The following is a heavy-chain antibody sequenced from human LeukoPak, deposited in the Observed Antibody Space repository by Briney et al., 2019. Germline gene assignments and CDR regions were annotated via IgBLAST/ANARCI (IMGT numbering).Heavy chain of an antibody. Sequence: SGGSLRLSCAASGFTFSSYAMSWVRQAPGKGLEWVSAIGGSGDSTYYADSVKGRFTISRDNSKNTLYLQMNSLRAEDTAVYYCAKEAYDSSGYYYDYWGQGTLVTVSS. CDR3: AKEAYDSSGYYYDY. D-gene: IGHD3-22*01. J-gene: IGHJ4*02. CDR2: IGGSGDST. CDR1: GFTFSSYA. V-gene: IGHV3-23*01.